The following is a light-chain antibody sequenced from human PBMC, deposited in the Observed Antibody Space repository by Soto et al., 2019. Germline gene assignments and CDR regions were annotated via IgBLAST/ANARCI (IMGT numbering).Light chain of an antibody. J-gene: IGKJ4*01. Sequence: IHMTQSPSSLSASVGDRVTITCRASETISHYLNWYQQKAGKAPKLLIYGASKLQSGVPSRFSGSGSGTDFTLTITSLQTEDFATYYCQQSSSTPLTFGGGTKVDIK. V-gene: IGKV1-39*01. CDR2: GAS. CDR1: ETISHY. CDR3: QQSSSTPLT.